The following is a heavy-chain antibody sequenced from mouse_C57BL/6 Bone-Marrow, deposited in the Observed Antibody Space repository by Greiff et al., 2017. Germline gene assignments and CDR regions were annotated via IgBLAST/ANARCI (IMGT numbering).Heavy chain of an antibody. J-gene: IGHJ4*01. CDR2: ISDGGSYT. CDR1: GFTFSSYA. D-gene: IGHD2-1*01. Sequence: EVMLVESGGGLVKPGGSLKLSCAASGFTFSSYAMSWVRQTPEKRLEWVATISDGGSYTYYPDNVKGRFTISRDNAKNNLYLQMSHLKSEDTAMYYGAREGNYDYYAMDYWGQGTSVTVSS. V-gene: IGHV5-4*01. CDR3: AREGNYDYYAMDY.